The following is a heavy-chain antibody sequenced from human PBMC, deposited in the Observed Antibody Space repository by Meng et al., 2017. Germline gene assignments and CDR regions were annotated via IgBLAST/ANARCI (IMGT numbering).Heavy chain of an antibody. V-gene: IGHV1-8*03. CDR2: MNPNSGNT. J-gene: IGHJ6*02. CDR1: GGTFSSYA. Sequence: ASVKVSCKASGGTFSSYAISWVRQATGQGLEWMGWMNPNSGNTGYAQKFQGRVTITRNTSISTAYMKLSSLRSEDTAVYYCATGVFWALFTSGDYTHGSYYGMDVWGQGTTVTVSS. CDR3: ATGVFWALFTSGDYTHGSYYGMDV. D-gene: IGHD4-17*01.